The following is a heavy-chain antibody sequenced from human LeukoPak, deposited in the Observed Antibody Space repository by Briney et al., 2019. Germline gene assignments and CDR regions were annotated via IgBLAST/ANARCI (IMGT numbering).Heavy chain of an antibody. CDR3: ARKAPYYYDGSGPLGTYYFDY. CDR1: GGSISSYY. Sequence: SETLSLTCIVSGGSISSYYWSWIRQPPGKGLEWIGYIHYSGSTNYNPSLKSRVTISVDTSKNQFSLKLNSVTAADTAVYYCARKAPYYYDGSGPLGTYYFDYWGQGTQVTVSS. CDR2: IHYSGST. D-gene: IGHD3-22*01. J-gene: IGHJ4*02. V-gene: IGHV4-59*12.